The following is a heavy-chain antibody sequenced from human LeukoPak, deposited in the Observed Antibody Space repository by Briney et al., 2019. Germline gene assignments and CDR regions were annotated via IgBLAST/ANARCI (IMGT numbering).Heavy chain of an antibody. CDR3: ARGVAGSSWPN. V-gene: IGHV4-34*01. CDR2: INHSGST. CDR1: GGSFSGYY. D-gene: IGHD6-13*01. Sequence: SETLSLTCAVYGGSFSGYYWSWIRQPPGKGLEWIGEINHSGSTNYNPSLKSRVTISVDTSKNQFSLKLSSVTAADTAVYYCARGVAGSSWPNWGQGTLVTVSS. J-gene: IGHJ4*02.